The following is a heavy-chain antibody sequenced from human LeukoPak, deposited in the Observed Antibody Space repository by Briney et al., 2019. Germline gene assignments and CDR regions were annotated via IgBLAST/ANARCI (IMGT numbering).Heavy chain of an antibody. Sequence: SETLSLTCTVSGGSLSGYYRHWVRQPAGKGLEWIAFIYSSGSPYYNPSPRSRVTLSVETSKNKSFFKLKSMVGADTAVYYCAREMVAMGPNKWSDPWGQGVLVTVSS. CDR1: GGSLSGYY. D-gene: IGHD2-8*01. CDR2: IYSSGSP. J-gene: IGHJ5*02. V-gene: IGHV4-4*07. CDR3: AREMVAMGPNKWSDP.